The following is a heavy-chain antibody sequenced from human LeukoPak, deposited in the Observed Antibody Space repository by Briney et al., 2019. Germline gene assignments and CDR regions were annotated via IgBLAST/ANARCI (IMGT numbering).Heavy chain of an antibody. J-gene: IGHJ4*02. CDR2: INHSGST. CDR1: GGSFSGYY. CDR3: ARERRNYYGSGSPVPSYFDY. D-gene: IGHD3-10*01. V-gene: IGHV4-34*01. Sequence: PSETLSLTCAVCGGSFSGYYWSWIRQPPGKGLEWIGEINHSGSTNYNPSLKSRVTISVDTSKNQFSLKLSSVTAADTAVYYCARERRNYYGSGSPVPSYFDYWGQGTLVTVSS.